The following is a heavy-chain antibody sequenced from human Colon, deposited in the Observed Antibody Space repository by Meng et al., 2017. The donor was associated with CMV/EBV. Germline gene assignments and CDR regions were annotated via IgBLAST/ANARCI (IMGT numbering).Heavy chain of an antibody. D-gene: IGHD4-17*01. CDR3: VRGHPTYGLLRLDY. CDR2: INDSGST. Sequence: SETLSLTCAVCDGSFTAYFWTWIRQSPGKGLEWIGQINDSGSTNYNSSLKSRVTMSVDASKNQFSLRLHSVTAADTGVYYCVRGHPTYGLLRLDYWGQGTLVTVSS. J-gene: IGHJ4*02. CDR1: DGSFTAYF. V-gene: IGHV4-34*01.